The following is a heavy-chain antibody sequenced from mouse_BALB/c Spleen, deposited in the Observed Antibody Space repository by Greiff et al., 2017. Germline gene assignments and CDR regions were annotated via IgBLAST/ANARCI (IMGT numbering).Heavy chain of an antibody. CDR3: ARGGSNMDY. V-gene: IGHV3-2*02. CDR1: GYSITSDYA. CDR2: ISYSGST. Sequence: VQLKESGPGLVKPSQSLSLTCTVTGYSITSDYAWNWIRQFPGNKLEWMGYISYSGSTSYNPSLKSRISITRDTSKNQFFLQLNSVTTEDTATYYCARGGSNMDYWGQGTSVTVSA. J-gene: IGHJ4*01. D-gene: IGHD2-5*01.